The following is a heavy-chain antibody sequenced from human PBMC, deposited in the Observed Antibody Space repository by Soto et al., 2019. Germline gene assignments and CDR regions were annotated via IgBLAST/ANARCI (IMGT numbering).Heavy chain of an antibody. D-gene: IGHD2-2*02. CDR3: ARHRRYCSSTSCYKYYYYGMDV. Sequence: QVQLQESGPGLVKPSETLSLTCTVSGGSISSYYWSWIRQPPGKGLEWIGYIYYSGSTNYNPSLTGRVSISVATSKNQLSLKLSSVTAADTAVYYCARHRRYCSSTSCYKYYYYGMDVWGQGTTVTVSS. V-gene: IGHV4-59*08. J-gene: IGHJ6*02. CDR2: IYYSGST. CDR1: GGSISSYY.